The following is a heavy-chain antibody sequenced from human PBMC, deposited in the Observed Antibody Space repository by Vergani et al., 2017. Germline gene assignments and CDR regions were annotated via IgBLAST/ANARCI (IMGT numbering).Heavy chain of an antibody. CDR2: IHPADSDT. D-gene: IGHD1/OR15-1a*01. J-gene: IGHJ4*02. V-gene: IGHV5-51*01. CDR3: ARLYGRDSCGNKYFDY. Sequence: EVQLVQSGAEVKKPGESLKLSCQISGYSFTNYWIGWVRQMPGEGLEWMGIIHPADSDTRYSPSFQGQVTISVDTSISTAYLQRSSLRASDSAMYYCARLYGRDSCGNKYFDYWGQGTLVTVSS. CDR1: GYSFTNYW.